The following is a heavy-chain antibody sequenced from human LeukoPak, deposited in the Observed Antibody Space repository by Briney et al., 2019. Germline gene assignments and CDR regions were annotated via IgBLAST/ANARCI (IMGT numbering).Heavy chain of an antibody. CDR1: GGSFSGYY. CDR3: ARGKYYGSGSSTFDC. V-gene: IGHV4-34*01. CDR2: INHSGST. Sequence: SETLSLTCAVYGGSFSGYYWSWIRQPPGKGLEWIGEINHSGSTNYNPSLKSRVTISVDTSKNQFSLKLSSVTAADTAVYYCARGKYYGSGSSTFDCWGQGTLVTVSS. D-gene: IGHD3-10*01. J-gene: IGHJ4*02.